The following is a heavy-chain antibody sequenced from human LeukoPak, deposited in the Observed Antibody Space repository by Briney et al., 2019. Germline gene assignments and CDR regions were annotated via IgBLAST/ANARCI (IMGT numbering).Heavy chain of an antibody. D-gene: IGHD5-24*01. CDR2: ISSTGGYT. Sequence: VGSLRLSCGASGFTFSSYAMTWVRQAPGKGLEWVSAISSTGGYTYYTDSVKGRFTISRDNSKNTLYLQMNSLRAEDTAVYYCAKDRVGRWLQSTRPFVDCWGQGTLVTVSS. J-gene: IGHJ4*02. V-gene: IGHV3-23*01. CDR1: GFTFSSYA. CDR3: AKDRVGRWLQSTRPFVDC.